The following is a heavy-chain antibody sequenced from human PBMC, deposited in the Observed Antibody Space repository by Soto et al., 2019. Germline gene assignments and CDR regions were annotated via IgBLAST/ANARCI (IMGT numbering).Heavy chain of an antibody. CDR2: INHRRTI. J-gene: IGHJ5*02. CDR3: AAGGDFIVGDMVSFDP. D-gene: IGHD2-2*01. Sequence: SETLSLTCAVYGGSLSGYSWNWIRQSPGKGLEWIGEINHRRTINYNPSLKTRLTISVDTSRNHFSLTLTSVTAADTAVYYCAAGGDFIVGDMVSFDPWGQGTLVTVSS. V-gene: IGHV4-34*01. CDR1: GGSLSGYS.